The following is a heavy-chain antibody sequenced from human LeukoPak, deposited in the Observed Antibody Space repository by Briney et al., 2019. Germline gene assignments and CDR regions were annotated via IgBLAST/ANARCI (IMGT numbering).Heavy chain of an antibody. CDR3: ARHGGSWTFDY. V-gene: IGHV4-39*01. D-gene: IGHD6-13*01. CDR1: GGSISTSTYY. CDR2: ISYSGST. Sequence: PSETLSLTCTVSGGSISTSTYYWGWIRQPPGKGLEWIGSISYSGSTYNNPSLKSRVTMSVDTSKNQFSLKLGSVTAADTAVYFCARHGGSWTFDYWGQGTLVTVSS. J-gene: IGHJ4*02.